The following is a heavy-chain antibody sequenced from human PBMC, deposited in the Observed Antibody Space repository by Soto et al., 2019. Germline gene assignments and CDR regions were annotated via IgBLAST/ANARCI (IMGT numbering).Heavy chain of an antibody. CDR3: ARAIAAAGTVWFDP. Sequence: PSETLSLTCAVSGGSISSGGYSWSWIRQPPGKGLEWIGYIYHSGSTYHNPSLKSRVTISVDRSKNQFSLKLSSVTAADTAVYYCARAIAAAGTVWFDPWGQGTLVTVSS. J-gene: IGHJ5*02. CDR2: IYHSGST. D-gene: IGHD6-13*01. V-gene: IGHV4-30-2*01. CDR1: GGSISSGGYS.